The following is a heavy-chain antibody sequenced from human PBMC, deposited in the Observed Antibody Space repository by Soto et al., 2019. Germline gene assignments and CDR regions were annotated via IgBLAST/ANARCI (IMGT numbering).Heavy chain of an antibody. V-gene: IGHV3-23*01. CDR2: ISGSGGST. D-gene: IGHD3-10*01. CDR3: ANPPGSYYQRGDRGPIDY. Sequence: EVQLLESGGGLVQPGGCLRLSCAASGFTFSSYAMSWVRQAPGKGLEWVSAISGSGGSTYYADSVKGRFTISRDNSKNTLYLQMNSLRADDTAVYYCANPPGSYYQRGDRGPIDYWGQGTLVTVSS. J-gene: IGHJ4*02. CDR1: GFTFSSYA.